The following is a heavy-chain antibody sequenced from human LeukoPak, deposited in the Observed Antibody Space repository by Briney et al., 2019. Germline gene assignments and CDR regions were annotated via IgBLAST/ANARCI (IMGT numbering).Heavy chain of an antibody. J-gene: IGHJ4*02. CDR3: AREPGSHSFDY. CDR1: GFPLGNYR. CDR2: IKQDGGEK. V-gene: IGHV3-7*01. D-gene: IGHD3-10*01. Sequence: GGSLRLSCAASGFPLGNYRMSWVRQAPGGGLEWVADIKQDGGEKYYVESVKGRFTISRDNAKNSLYLQMNSLRAEDTAVYYCAREPGSHSFDYWGQGTLLTVSS.